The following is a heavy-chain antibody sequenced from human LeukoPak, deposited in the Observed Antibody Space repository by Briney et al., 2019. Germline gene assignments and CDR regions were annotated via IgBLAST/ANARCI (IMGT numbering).Heavy chain of an antibody. D-gene: IGHD4-11*01. CDR3: ARGTQYLNYFDY. J-gene: IGHJ4*02. CDR1: GFTFSSYE. V-gene: IGHV3-48*03. CDR2: ISSSGNAI. Sequence: PGGSLRLSCAASGFTFSSYEMNWVRQAPGKGLEWVSYISSSGNAIYYADSVKGRFTISRDKAKNSLYLEMNSLRAEDTAVYYCARGTQYLNYFDYWGQGTLVTVSS.